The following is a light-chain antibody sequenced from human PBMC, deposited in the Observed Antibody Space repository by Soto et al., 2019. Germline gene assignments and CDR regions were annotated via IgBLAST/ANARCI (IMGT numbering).Light chain of an antibody. J-gene: IGKJ2*01. CDR3: QQRSNWPGT. CDR2: DAT. CDR1: QSVSNY. V-gene: IGKV3-11*01. Sequence: EIVLTQSPATLSLSPGERATLSCRTSQSVSNYLVWYQQKPGQAPRLLIYDATHRATGIPARFSGSGSGTDFRLTISRLEPEDFAVYYCQQRSNWPGTFGQGTKLEIK.